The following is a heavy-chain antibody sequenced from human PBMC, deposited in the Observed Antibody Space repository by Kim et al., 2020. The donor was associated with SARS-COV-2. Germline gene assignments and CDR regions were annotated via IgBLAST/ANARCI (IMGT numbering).Heavy chain of an antibody. V-gene: IGHV1-46*01. J-gene: IGHJ4*02. CDR3: ARDIVVVPAAMSPDY. Sequence: ASVKVSCKASGYTFTSYYMHWVRQAPGQGLEWMGLINPSGGSTSYAQKFQGRVTMTRDTSTSTVYMELSSLRSEDTAVYYSARDIVVVPAAMSPDYWGQGTLVTVSS. D-gene: IGHD2-2*01. CDR2: INPSGGST. CDR1: GYTFTSYY.